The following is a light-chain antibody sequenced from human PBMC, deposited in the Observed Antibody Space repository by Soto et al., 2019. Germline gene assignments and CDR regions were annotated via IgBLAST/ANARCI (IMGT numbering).Light chain of an antibody. CDR1: QGLLSNNKDF. CDR3: HQYYGAPLT. Sequence: DIVMTQSPDSLAVSLGERATINCKSSQGLLSNNKDFLAWYQQKPGQPPKVLINWGSARESGVPERFSGSGSGTAFTLTISSLQAEDVAVYYCHQYYGAPLTFGQGTKVEIK. V-gene: IGKV4-1*01. J-gene: IGKJ1*01. CDR2: WGS.